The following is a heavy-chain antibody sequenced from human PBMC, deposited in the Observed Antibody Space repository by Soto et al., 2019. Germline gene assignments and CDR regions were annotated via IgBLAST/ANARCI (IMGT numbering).Heavy chain of an antibody. V-gene: IGHV1-18*01. CDR3: AICQNFEYSSSRWFDP. Sequence: ASVKVSCKASGYTFTSYGISWVRQAPGQGLEWMGWISAYNGNTNYAQKLQGRVTMTTDTSTSTAYMELRSLRSDDTAVYYCAICQNFEYSSSRWFDPWGQGTLVTVSS. CDR1: GYTFTSYG. D-gene: IGHD6-6*01. CDR2: ISAYNGNT. J-gene: IGHJ5*02.